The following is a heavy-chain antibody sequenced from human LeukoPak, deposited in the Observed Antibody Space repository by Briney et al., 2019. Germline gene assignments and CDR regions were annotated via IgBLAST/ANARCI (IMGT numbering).Heavy chain of an antibody. J-gene: IGHJ4*02. Sequence: PSETLSLTCTVSGGSISSGGYYWSWIRQHPGKGLEWIGYIYYSGSTYYNPSLKSRVTISVDTSKNQFSLKLSSVTAADTAVYYCARWDSYGYSGLDYWGQGTLVTVSS. CDR3: ARWDSYGYSGLDY. CDR1: GGSISSGGYY. D-gene: IGHD5-18*01. CDR2: IYYSGST. V-gene: IGHV4-31*03.